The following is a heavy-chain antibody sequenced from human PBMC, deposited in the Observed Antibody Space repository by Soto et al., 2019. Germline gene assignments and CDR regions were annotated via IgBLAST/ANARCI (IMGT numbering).Heavy chain of an antibody. J-gene: IGHJ6*02. CDR1: GYTFTSYG. V-gene: IGHV1-18*01. Sequence: QVQLVQSGAEVKKPGASVKVSCKASGYTFTSYGISWVRQAPGQGLEWMGWISAYNGNTNYAQKLQGRATMTTDTSTSTAYMELRSLRSDDTAVYHCARELGGTGDYYYGMDVWGQGTTVTVSS. CDR3: ARELGGTGDYYYGMDV. D-gene: IGHD1-1*01. CDR2: ISAYNGNT.